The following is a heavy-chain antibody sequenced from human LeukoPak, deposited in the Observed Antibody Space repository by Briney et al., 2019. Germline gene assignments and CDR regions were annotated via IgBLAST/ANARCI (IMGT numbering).Heavy chain of an antibody. CDR1: GFTFSTYA. Sequence: PGGSLRLSCAASGFTFSTYAMGCVRQAPGKGLEWVSTISDSGGSTYYADSVKGRFTVSRDNSKNTLYLQMNSLRAEDTALYYCAKDVGRGGTTGTTSVYWGQGTLVTVSS. CDR3: AKDVGRGGTTGTTSVY. CDR2: ISDSGGST. V-gene: IGHV3-23*01. D-gene: IGHD1-1*01. J-gene: IGHJ4*02.